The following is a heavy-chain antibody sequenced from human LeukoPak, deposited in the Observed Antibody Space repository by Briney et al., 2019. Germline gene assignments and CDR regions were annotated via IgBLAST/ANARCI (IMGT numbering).Heavy chain of an antibody. J-gene: IGHJ4*02. Sequence: ASVKVSCKASGYTFTSHDINWVRQATGQGLEWMGWMNPNSGNTGYAQKFRGRVTITRDTSISTAYMELSSLRSEDTAVYYCARHLRTTFDYWGQGTLVTVSS. CDR2: MNPNSGNT. V-gene: IGHV1-8*01. D-gene: IGHD4-11*01. CDR3: ARHLRTTFDY. CDR1: GYTFTSHD.